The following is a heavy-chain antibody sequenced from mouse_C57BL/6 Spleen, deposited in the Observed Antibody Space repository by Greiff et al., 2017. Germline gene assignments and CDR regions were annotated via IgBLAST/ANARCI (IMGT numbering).Heavy chain of an antibody. CDR1: GYSITSGYY. J-gene: IGHJ3*01. Sequence: EVKLQESGPGLVKPSQSLSLTCSVTGYSITSGYYWNWIRQFPGNKLEWMGYISYDGSNNYNPSLKNRISITRDTSKNQFFLKLNSVTTEDTATYYCARGVGLGGAWFAYWGQGTLVTVSA. D-gene: IGHD2-4*01. V-gene: IGHV3-6*01. CDR3: ARGVGLGGAWFAY. CDR2: ISYDGSN.